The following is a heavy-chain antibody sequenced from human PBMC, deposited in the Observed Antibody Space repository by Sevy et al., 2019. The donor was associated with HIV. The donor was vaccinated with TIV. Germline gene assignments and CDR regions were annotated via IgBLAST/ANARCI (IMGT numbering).Heavy chain of an antibody. D-gene: IGHD1-1*01. CDR1: GFTFNRYS. CDR2: ISLDATNK. J-gene: IGHJ1*01. V-gene: IGHV3-30-3*01. CDR3: ALERLSSDVAEYFQN. Sequence: GGSLRLSCAASGFTFNRYSMHWVRQAPGKGLEWVATISLDATNKHYPDSVKGGFTISRDNFQNSLFLQMDSLRPEDTAVYYCALERLSSDVAEYFQNWGQGTLVTVSS.